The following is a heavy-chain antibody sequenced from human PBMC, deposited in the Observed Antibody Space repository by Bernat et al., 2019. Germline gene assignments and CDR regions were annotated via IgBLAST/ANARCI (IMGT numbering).Heavy chain of an antibody. D-gene: IGHD5-18*01. CDR1: GGSISSGGYY. V-gene: IGHV4-61*08. CDR3: ARDRVGYSYGEFYFDY. Sequence: QVQLQESGPGLVKPSQTLSLTCTVSGGSISSGGYYWSWIRQHPGKGLEWIGYIYYSGSTNYNPSLKSRVTISVDTSKNQFSLKLSSVTAADTAVYYCARDRVGYSYGEFYFDYWGQGTLVTVSS. CDR2: IYYSGST. J-gene: IGHJ4*02.